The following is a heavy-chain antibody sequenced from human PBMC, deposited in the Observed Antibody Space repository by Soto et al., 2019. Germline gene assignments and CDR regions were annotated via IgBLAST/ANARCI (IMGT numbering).Heavy chain of an antibody. V-gene: IGHV4-34*01. CDR2: INHSGST. J-gene: IGHJ4*02. D-gene: IGHD2-2*01. CDR3: ARSVGGDIVVVPAAHLDY. Sequence: QVQLQQWGAGLLKPSKTLSLTCAVYGGSFSGYYWSWIRQPPGKGLEWIGEINHSGSTNYNPSLKSRVTISVDTSKNQFSLKLSSVTAADTAVYYCARSVGGDIVVVPAAHLDYWGQGTLVTVSS. CDR1: GGSFSGYY.